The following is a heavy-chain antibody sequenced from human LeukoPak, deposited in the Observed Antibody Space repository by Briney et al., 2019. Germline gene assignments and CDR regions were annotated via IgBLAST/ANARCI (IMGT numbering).Heavy chain of an antibody. V-gene: IGHV4-59*01. J-gene: IGHJ4*02. D-gene: IGHD3-10*01. CDR2: IYYSGST. Sequence: SETLSLTCTVSDGSISGYYWSWIRQPPGTGLEWIGYIYYSGSTNYNPSLKSRVTMSVDTSKSQFSLKLNSVTAADTALYYCARHHYASGTHTPYYFDFWGQGTLVTVSS. CDR1: DGSISGYY. CDR3: ARHHYASGTHTPYYFDF.